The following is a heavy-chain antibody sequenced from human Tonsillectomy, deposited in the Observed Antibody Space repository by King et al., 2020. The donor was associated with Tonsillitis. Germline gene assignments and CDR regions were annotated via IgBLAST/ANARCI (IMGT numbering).Heavy chain of an antibody. V-gene: IGHV1-46*03. CDR1: GYTFTSHY. CDR3: ARGWLIGDYDY. CDR2: INPSGGRT. J-gene: IGHJ4*02. Sequence: VQLVESGAEVKKPGASVKGSCKASGYTFTSHYMHWVRQAPGQGLEWMGIINPSGGRTNYAQKFQGRVTMTRDMSTSTVYMELSSLRSDDTAVYYCARGWLIGDYDYWGQGTLVTVSS. D-gene: IGHD7-27*01.